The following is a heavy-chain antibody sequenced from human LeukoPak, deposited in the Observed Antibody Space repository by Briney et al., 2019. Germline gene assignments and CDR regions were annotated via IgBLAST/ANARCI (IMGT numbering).Heavy chain of an antibody. CDR2: IYSGGST. CDR3: ARVEGSSWLEAYYFDY. V-gene: IGHV3-66*01. D-gene: IGHD6-13*01. Sequence: HPGGSLRLSCAASGFTVSSNYMSWVRQAPGKGLEWVSVIYSGGSTYYADSVKGRFTISRDNSKNTQYLEMNSLRAEDTAVYYCARVEGSSWLEAYYFDYWGQGTRVTVSS. J-gene: IGHJ4*02. CDR1: GFTVSSNY.